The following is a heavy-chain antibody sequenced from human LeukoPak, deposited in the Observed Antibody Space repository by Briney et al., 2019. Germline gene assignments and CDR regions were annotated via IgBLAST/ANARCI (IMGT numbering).Heavy chain of an antibody. J-gene: IGHJ4*02. V-gene: IGHV4-59*01. CDR3: AISYSSWHFDY. Sequence: SETLSLTCYVSGGSMSSYYCSWIRQPPGKGLEWIGYIYDSGSTNYNPSLKSRVTISVDTSKNQFSLKLTSATAADTAVYYCAISYSSWHFDYWGQGTLATVSS. D-gene: IGHD6-13*01. CDR1: GGSMSSYY. CDR2: IYDSGST.